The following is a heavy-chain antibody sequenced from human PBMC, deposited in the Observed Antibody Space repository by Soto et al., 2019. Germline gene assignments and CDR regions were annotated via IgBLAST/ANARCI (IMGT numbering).Heavy chain of an antibody. V-gene: IGHV1-69*13. J-gene: IGHJ6*02. D-gene: IGHD3-3*01. CDR1: GGTFSSYA. Sequence: VASVKVSCKASGGTFSSYAISWVRQAPGQGLEWMGGIIPIFGTANYAQKFQGRVTITADESTSTAYMELSSLRSEDTAVYYCASKNTIFGVVIPRYYGMDVWG. CDR3: ASKNTIFGVVIPRYYGMDV. CDR2: IIPIFGTA.